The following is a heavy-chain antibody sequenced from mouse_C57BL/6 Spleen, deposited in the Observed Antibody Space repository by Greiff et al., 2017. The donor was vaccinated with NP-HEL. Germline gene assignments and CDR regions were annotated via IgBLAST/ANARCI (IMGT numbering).Heavy chain of an antibody. V-gene: IGHV14-1*01. J-gene: IGHJ3*01. CDR3: TTFYGSSYSWFAY. Sequence: EVKVVESGAELVRPGASVKLSCTASGFNIKDYYMHWVKQRPEQGLEWIGRIDPEDGDTDYAPQFQGKATMTADTSSNTAYLQLSSLTSEDTAVYYCTTFYGSSYSWFAYWGQGTLVTVSA. D-gene: IGHD1-1*01. CDR1: GFNIKDYY. CDR2: IDPEDGDT.